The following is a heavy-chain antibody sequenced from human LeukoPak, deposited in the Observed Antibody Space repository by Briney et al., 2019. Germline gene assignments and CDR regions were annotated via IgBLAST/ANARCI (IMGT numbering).Heavy chain of an antibody. CDR3: VRGGSTSWYFDL. CDR2: ISRSNTYT. D-gene: IGHD2-2*01. V-gene: IGHV3-21*01. J-gene: IGHJ2*01. Sequence: PGGSLRLSCAASGFSFNSYSMDWVRQAPGKGLEWVSCISRSNTYTYYADSVRGRFTISRDSAKKSMYLQMNSLRAEDTAVYYCVRGGSTSWYFDLWGRGTLVTVSS. CDR1: GFSFNSYS.